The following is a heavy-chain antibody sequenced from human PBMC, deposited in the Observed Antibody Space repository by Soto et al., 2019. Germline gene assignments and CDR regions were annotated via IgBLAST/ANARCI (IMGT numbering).Heavy chain of an antibody. D-gene: IGHD2-15*01. V-gene: IGHV3-23*01. CDR2: ISGSGGST. CDR3: AKDRPPGGCSCGSCYFYYYYYMDV. J-gene: IGHJ6*03. Sequence: GRSLRLSCAASGFTFSSYAMSWVRQAPGKGLEWVSAISGSGGSTYYADSVKGRFTISRDNSKNTLYLQMNSLRAEDTAVYYCAKDRPPGGCSCGSCYFYYYYYMDVWGKGTTVTVSS. CDR1: GFTFSSYA.